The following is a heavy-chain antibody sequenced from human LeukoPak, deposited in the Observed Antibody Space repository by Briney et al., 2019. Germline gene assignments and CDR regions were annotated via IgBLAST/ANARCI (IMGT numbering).Heavy chain of an antibody. CDR1: GFTFSTYG. V-gene: IGHV3-30*02. Sequence: GGSLRLSCAASGFTFSTYGMHWGRQAPGKGLEWVAFIRNDGNNRDYPDIVKGRFTISRDNAKNTLYLQMSSLRAEDTAVYYCAKGVVPGTTYFQHWGQGTLVTVSS. J-gene: IGHJ1*01. CDR2: IRNDGNNR. D-gene: IGHD2-15*01. CDR3: AKGVVPGTTYFQH.